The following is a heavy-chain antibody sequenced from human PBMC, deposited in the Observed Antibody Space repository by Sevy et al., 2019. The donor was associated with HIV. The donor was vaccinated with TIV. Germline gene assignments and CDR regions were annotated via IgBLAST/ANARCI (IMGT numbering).Heavy chain of an antibody. V-gene: IGHV3-7*01. D-gene: IGHD3-22*01. CDR3: ARAQQVAMLVVIGGLYFDF. Sequence: GGSLRLSCAASGFTFSSYWMTWVRQAPGKGLEWVANIKPDMSEKYYADSVKGRFIISRDNARNSLYLQMESLRAEDTSVYYCARAQQVAMLVVIGGLYFDFWGQGTLVTVSS. CDR2: IKPDMSEK. CDR1: GFTFSSYW. J-gene: IGHJ4*02.